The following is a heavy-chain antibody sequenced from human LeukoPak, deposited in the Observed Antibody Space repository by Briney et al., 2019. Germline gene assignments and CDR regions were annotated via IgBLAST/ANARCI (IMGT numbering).Heavy chain of an antibody. J-gene: IGHJ6*02. Sequence: GGSLRLSCTASGFTFGDYAMSWFRQAPGKGLEWVGFIRSKAYGGTTEYAASVKGRFTISRDDSKSIAYLQMNSLKTEDTAVYYCTRVGRNSGWSAYYYYYGMDVWGQGTTVTVSS. CDR1: GFTFGDYA. CDR2: IRSKAYGGTT. CDR3: TRVGRNSGWSAYYYYYGMDV. D-gene: IGHD6-19*01. V-gene: IGHV3-49*03.